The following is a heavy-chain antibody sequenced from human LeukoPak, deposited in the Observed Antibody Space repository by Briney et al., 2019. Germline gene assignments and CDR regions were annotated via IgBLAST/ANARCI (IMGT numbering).Heavy chain of an antibody. J-gene: IGHJ4*02. D-gene: IGHD3-3*01. V-gene: IGHV1-69*04. CDR2: IIPILGIA. Sequence: GASVKVSCKASGGTFSSYAISWVRQAPGQGLEWMGRIIPILGIANYAQKFQGRVTITADKSTSTAYMELSSLRSEDTAVYYCARGRGPKSVLRFLEWLFWGQGTLVTVSS. CDR3: ARGRGPKSVLRFLEWLF. CDR1: GGTFSSYA.